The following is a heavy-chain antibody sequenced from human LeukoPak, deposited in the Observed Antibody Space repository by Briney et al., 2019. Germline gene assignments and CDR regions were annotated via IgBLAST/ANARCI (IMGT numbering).Heavy chain of an antibody. J-gene: IGHJ6*02. CDR3: ARSPTRLYYYYGMDV. Sequence: ASVKVSCKASGGTFSSYAISWVRQAPGQGLEWMGGIIPIFGTANYAQKFQGRVTTTADESTSTAYMELSSLRSEDTAVYYCARSPTRLYYYYGMDVWGQGTTVTVSS. CDR2: IIPIFGTA. V-gene: IGHV1-69*13. CDR1: GGTFSSYA.